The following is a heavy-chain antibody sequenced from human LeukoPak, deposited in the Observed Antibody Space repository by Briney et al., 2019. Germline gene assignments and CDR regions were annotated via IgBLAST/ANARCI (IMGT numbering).Heavy chain of an antibody. CDR3: ARAGWGSPFDY. J-gene: IGHJ4*02. D-gene: IGHD2-21*01. CDR2: IYYTGTT. CDR1: GGSISSSSYH. V-gene: IGHV4-39*01. Sequence: SETLSLTCTVSGGSISSSSYHWGWIRQPPGKGLEWIGSIYYTGTTYYNPSLKSRVTISVDTSKNQFSLKVSSLTAADTAVYYCARAGWGSPFDYWGQGTLVTVSS.